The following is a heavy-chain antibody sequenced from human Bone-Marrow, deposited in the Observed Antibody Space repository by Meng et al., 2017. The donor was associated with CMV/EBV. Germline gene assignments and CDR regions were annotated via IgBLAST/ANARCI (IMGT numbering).Heavy chain of an antibody. CDR2: ISPNSGGT. D-gene: IGHD1-26*01. V-gene: IGHV1-2*02. CDR3: ARVSLGATGDDY. CDR1: GYTFTGYY. Sequence: ASVKVSCKASGYTFTGYYMHWVRQAPGQGLEWMGWISPNSGGTNYAQKFQGRVTMTRDTSISTAYMELSRLRSDDTAVYYCARVSLGATGDDYWGQGTLVTVSS. J-gene: IGHJ4*02.